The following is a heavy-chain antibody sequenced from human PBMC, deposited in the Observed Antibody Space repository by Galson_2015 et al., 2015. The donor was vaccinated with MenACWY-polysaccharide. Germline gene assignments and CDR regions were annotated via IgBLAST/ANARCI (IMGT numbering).Heavy chain of an antibody. CDR2: ISSSSSTI. Sequence: SLRLSCAASGFTFSTYGMNWVRQAPGKGLEWVSYISSSSSTIYYADSVKGRFTISRDNAKNSLYLQMNTLRDEDTAVYYCARVPGYSYGLYDWWGQGTLVTVSS. CDR1: GFTFSTYG. V-gene: IGHV3-48*02. J-gene: IGHJ4*02. D-gene: IGHD5-18*01. CDR3: ARVPGYSYGLYDW.